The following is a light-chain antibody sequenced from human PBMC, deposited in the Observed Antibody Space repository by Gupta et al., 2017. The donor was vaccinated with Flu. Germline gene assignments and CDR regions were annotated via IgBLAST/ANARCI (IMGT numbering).Light chain of an antibody. Sequence: SYELTQPPSVSVSPGQTASITCSGDELGDKFTCWYQQKPGQSPVLVIYQDKKRPPGIPERSAGSNSGTIANLTTSGAQAMDEAYDFCQAWDTTSNVVFGGGTKLTVL. J-gene: IGLJ2*01. V-gene: IGLV3-1*01. CDR3: QAWDTTSNVV. CDR1: ELGDKF. CDR2: QDK.